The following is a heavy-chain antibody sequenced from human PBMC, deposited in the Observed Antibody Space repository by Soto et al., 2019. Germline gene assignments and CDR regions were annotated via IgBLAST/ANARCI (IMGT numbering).Heavy chain of an antibody. Sequence: VGSLRLSCAASGFTFSSYGMHWVRQAPGKGLEWVAVISYDGSNKYYADSVKGRFTISRDNSKNTLYLQMNSLRAEDTAVYYCARDQQYSSSSGWFDPWGQGTLVTVSS. CDR2: ISYDGSNK. D-gene: IGHD6-6*01. J-gene: IGHJ5*02. CDR1: GFTFSSYG. CDR3: ARDQQYSSSSGWFDP. V-gene: IGHV3-30*03.